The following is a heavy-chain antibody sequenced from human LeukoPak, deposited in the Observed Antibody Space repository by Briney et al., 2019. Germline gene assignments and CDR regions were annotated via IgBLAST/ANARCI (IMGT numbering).Heavy chain of an antibody. J-gene: IGHJ5*02. D-gene: IGHD3-3*01. CDR1: GFTFSSYA. CDR2: ISGSGGSP. V-gene: IGHV3-23*01. Sequence: GGSLRLSCAASGFTFSSYAMSWVRQALGKGLEWVSAISGSGGSPYYADSVKGRFTISRDNSKNTLYLQMNSLRAEDTAVYYCAKGPYYDFWSGIRNWFDPWGQGTLVTVSS. CDR3: AKGPYYDFWSGIRNWFDP.